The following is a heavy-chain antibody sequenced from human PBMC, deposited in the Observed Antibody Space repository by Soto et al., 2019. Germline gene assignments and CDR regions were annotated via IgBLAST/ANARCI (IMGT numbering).Heavy chain of an antibody. CDR1: GFTFSSYS. CDR2: ISSSSSYI. CDR3: ARNIVVVPGAAYYYYGMDV. Sequence: GGSLRLSCAASGFTFSSYSMNWVRQAPGKGLEWVSSISSSSSYIYYADSVKGRFTISRDNAKNSLYLQMNSLRAEDTAVYYCARNIVVVPGAAYYYYGMDVWGQGTTVTVSS. D-gene: IGHD2-2*01. J-gene: IGHJ6*02. V-gene: IGHV3-21*01.